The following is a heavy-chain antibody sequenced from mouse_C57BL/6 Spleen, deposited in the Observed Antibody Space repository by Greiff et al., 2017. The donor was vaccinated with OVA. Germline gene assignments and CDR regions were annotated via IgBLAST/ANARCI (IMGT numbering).Heavy chain of an antibody. D-gene: IGHD2-2*01. V-gene: IGHV1-64*01. CDR2: IQPNSGST. Sequence: QVQLKESGAELVKPGASVKLSCKASGYTFTSYWMHWVKQRPGQGLEWIGMIQPNSGSTNYNEKFKSKATLTVDKSSSTAYMQLSSLTSEDSAVYYCARGDGYDGYFDVWGTGTTVTVSS. J-gene: IGHJ1*03. CDR1: GYTFTSYW. CDR3: ARGDGYDGYFDV.